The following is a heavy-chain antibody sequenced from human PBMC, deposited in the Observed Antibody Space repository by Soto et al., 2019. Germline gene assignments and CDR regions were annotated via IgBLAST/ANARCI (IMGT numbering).Heavy chain of an antibody. V-gene: IGHV1-69*06. CDR1: GFTFNVYG. CDR2: LIPIYDEP. J-gene: IGHJ6*02. Sequence: QVQLVQSGAEVKNPGSSVRVSCKTSGFTFNVYGIHWVRQAPGQGLEWMGGLIPIYDEPNYAQKFQGRVTSTADKSTTTVYLELSSLRSEDMAVYFCARVRDPHLDHYGLDVCGQGPPVTVSS. CDR3: ARVRDPHLDHYGLDV.